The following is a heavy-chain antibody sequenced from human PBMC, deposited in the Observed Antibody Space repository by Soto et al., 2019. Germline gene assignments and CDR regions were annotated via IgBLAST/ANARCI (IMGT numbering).Heavy chain of an antibody. Sequence: EVQLLESGGGLVQPGGSLRLSCAASGFTFSSYAMSWVRQAPGKGLEWVSASSGSGGSTYYADSVKGRFTISRDNSKNTLYLQMNSLRDEDTAVYYCAKSGDPKWPDVDYFDYWGQGTLVTVSS. CDR3: AKSGDPKWPDVDYFDY. J-gene: IGHJ4*02. D-gene: IGHD3-10*01. CDR2: SSGSGGST. CDR1: GFTFSSYA. V-gene: IGHV3-23*01.